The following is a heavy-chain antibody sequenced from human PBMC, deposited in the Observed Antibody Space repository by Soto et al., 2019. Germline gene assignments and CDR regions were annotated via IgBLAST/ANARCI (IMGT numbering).Heavy chain of an antibody. V-gene: IGHV2-5*02. CDR2: IYWDDDK. Sequence: QITLKESGPALVEPTQPLTLTCTFSGFSLDTSGVAVGWIRQPPGKGLEGLSVIYWDDDKRSSPSLRSRLTITKDTSKNQVVLTLTNMDPVDTATYYCAHRHREPGGLFDYWGQGTRVPVSS. D-gene: IGHD3-10*01. J-gene: IGHJ4*02. CDR3: AHRHREPGGLFDY. CDR1: GFSLDTSGVA.